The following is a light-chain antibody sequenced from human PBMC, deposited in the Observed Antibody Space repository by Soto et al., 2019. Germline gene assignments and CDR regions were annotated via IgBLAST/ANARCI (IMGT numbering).Light chain of an antibody. V-gene: IGKV3-15*01. J-gene: IGKJ2*01. CDR2: GVT. CDR3: QQYEGWPRT. CDR1: QIIHIN. Sequence: EIVMTQSPDTLSVSRGDTATLSCRSSQIIHINLAWYQQKPGQAPTLLIYGVTARGPGVPARFSGSGYGTDFTLTIRSVQSGDFGVFYCQQYEGWPRTFGLGTKVEIQ.